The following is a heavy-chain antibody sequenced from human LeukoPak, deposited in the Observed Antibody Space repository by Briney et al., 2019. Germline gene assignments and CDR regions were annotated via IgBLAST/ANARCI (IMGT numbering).Heavy chain of an antibody. V-gene: IGHV3-74*01. J-gene: IGHJ2*01. Sequence: GGSLRLSCAASGFTFSSYWMHWVRQAPGKGLVWVSRINSDGSSTSYADSVKGRFTISRDNAKNTLYLQMNSLRAEDTAVYYCARPVSRVHWYSDLWGRGTLVTVSS. CDR3: ARPVSRVHWYSDL. CDR1: GFTFSSYW. CDR2: INSDGSST. D-gene: IGHD3-10*01.